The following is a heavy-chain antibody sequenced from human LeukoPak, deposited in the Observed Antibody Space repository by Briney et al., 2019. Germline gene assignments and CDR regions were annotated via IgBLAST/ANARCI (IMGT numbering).Heavy chain of an antibody. Sequence: GGSLRLSCAASGFTFSSYGMNWVRRAPGKGLKWVSAISHRGATTYYTDSVKGRFTISRDNSKNTLYLQMNSLRAEDTAVYYCASGPKYYYDSSGSIRGPLVDYWGQGTLVTVSS. CDR2: ISHRGATT. CDR3: ASGPKYYYDSSGSIRGPLVDY. D-gene: IGHD3-22*01. V-gene: IGHV3-23*01. CDR1: GFTFSSYG. J-gene: IGHJ4*02.